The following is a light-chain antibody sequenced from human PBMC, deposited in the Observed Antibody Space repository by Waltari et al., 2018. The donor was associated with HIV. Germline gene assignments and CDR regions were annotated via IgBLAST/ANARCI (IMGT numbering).Light chain of an antibody. CDR1: DLGDNY. J-gene: IGLJ2*01. Sequence: SYEVTQPPSVAVSPGQTASIPCSGYDLGDNYTCWYQQKPGQSHLLVIYQDNKRPSGIPERFSGSSSGHTATLTISGTLPVDEADYYCQAWGSSTSGVFGRGTKLTVL. V-gene: IGLV3-1*01. CDR2: QDN. CDR3: QAWGSSTSGV.